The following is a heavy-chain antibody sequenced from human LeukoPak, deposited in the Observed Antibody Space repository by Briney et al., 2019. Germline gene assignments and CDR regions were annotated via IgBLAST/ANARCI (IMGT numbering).Heavy chain of an antibody. Sequence: PGGSLRLSCAASGFTFSSFWMSWVRQAPGKGLEWVANINEAGSGKYYVDSVKGRFTISRDNAKNSLYLQMNSLRAEDTAVYYCATPLDYYDSSGYHQGGDWGQGTLVTVSS. D-gene: IGHD3-22*01. CDR2: INEAGSGK. J-gene: IGHJ4*02. CDR1: GFTFSSFW. V-gene: IGHV3-7*03. CDR3: ATPLDYYDSSGYHQGGD.